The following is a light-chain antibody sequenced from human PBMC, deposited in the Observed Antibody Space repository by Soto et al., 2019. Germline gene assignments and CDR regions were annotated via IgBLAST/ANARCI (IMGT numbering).Light chain of an antibody. V-gene: IGKV1-5*03. CDR1: QSISSW. Sequence: DIQMTQSPSTLSASVGDRVTINCRASQSISSWLAWYQQKPGKAPKLLIYKASSLESGVPSRFSGSGSGTEFTLTVSSLQPDDFATYYCQQYNSISGTFGQGTKV. CDR2: KAS. J-gene: IGKJ1*01. CDR3: QQYNSISGT.